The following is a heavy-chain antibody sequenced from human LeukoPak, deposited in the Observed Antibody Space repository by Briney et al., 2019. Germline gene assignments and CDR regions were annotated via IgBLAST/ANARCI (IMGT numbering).Heavy chain of an antibody. J-gene: IGHJ3*02. CDR2: IYYSGST. CDR3: ARGGRSVAQAFDI. CDR1: GGSISSYY. D-gene: IGHD5/OR15-5a*01. V-gene: IGHV4-59*12. Sequence: PSETLSLTCTVSGGSISSYYWSWIRQPPGKGLEWIGYIYYSGSTNYNPSLKSRVTISADTSKNQFSLKLSSVTAADTAVYYCARGGRSVAQAFDIWGQGTMVTVSS.